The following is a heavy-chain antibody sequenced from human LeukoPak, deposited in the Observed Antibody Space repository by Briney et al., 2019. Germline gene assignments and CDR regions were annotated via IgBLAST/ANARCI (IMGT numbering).Heavy chain of an antibody. V-gene: IGHV3-53*01. CDR2: IYSGGST. D-gene: IGHD3-22*01. J-gene: IGHJ3*02. Sequence: PGGSLRLSCAASEFTFSAFWMSWVRQAPGKGLEWVSVIYSGGSTYYADSVKGRFTISRDNSKNTLYLQMNSLRAEDTAVYYCARESYYDSSGYPDAFDIWGQGTMVTVSS. CDR1: EFTFSAFW. CDR3: ARESYYDSSGYPDAFDI.